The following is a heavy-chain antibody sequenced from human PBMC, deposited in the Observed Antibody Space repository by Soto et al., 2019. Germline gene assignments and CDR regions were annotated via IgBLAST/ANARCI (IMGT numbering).Heavy chain of an antibody. CDR3: ARDQSGYCSGGSCYFGMDV. D-gene: IGHD2-15*01. CDR1: GGTFSRYA. Sequence: ASVKVSCKASGGTFSRYAISWVRQAPGQGLEWKGGIIPIFGTANYAQKFQGRVTITADKSTSTAYMELSSLRSEDTAVYYCARDQSGYCSGGSCYFGMDVLGQGTSVTVSS. J-gene: IGHJ6*02. CDR2: IIPIFGTA. V-gene: IGHV1-69*06.